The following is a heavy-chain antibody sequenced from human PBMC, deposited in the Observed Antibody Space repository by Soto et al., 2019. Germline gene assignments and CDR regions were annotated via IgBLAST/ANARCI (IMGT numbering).Heavy chain of an antibody. J-gene: IGHJ3*02. Sequence: ASVKVSCKASGYTFTRSGISWVRQAPGQGLEWMGWISTYNGDTNYAQTFQGRVTMTTDTSTSTAYMELSSLRSEDTAVYYCARGWDIVATTDAFDIWGQGTMVTVSS. D-gene: IGHD5-12*01. V-gene: IGHV1-18*01. CDR2: ISTYNGDT. CDR3: ARGWDIVATTDAFDI. CDR1: GYTFTRSG.